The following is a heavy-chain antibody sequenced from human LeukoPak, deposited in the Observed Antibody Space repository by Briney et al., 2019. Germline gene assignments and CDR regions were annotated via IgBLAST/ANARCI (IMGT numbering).Heavy chain of an antibody. CDR1: GGSFSGYY. D-gene: IGHD3-16*02. CDR2: INHSGST. CDR3: ARAQTHYDYVWGSYRYYYYYYMDV. Sequence: SETLSLTCAVYGGSFSGYYWSWIRQPPGKGLEWIGEINHSGSTNYNPSLKSRVTISVDTSKNQFSLKLSSVTAADTAVYYCARAQTHYDYVWGSYRYYYYYYMDVWGKGTTVTVSS. V-gene: IGHV4-34*01. J-gene: IGHJ6*03.